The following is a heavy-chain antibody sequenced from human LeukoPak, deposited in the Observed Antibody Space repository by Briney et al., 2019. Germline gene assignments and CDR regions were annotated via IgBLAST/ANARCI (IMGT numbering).Heavy chain of an antibody. CDR1: GGSISSYY. CDR2: IYTSGST. Sequence: SETLSLTCTVPGGSISSYYWSWIRQPAGKGLEWIGRIYTSGSTNYNPSLNTRVTMSVDTSKNQLSLQLISVTAADTAVYYCARLSSSGWYWYYMDVWGKGTTVPVSS. D-gene: IGHD6-19*01. CDR3: ARLSSSGWYWYYMDV. V-gene: IGHV4-4*07. J-gene: IGHJ6*03.